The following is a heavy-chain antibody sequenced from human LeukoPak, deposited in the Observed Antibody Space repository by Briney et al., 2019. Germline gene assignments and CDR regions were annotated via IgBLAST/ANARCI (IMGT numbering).Heavy chain of an antibody. CDR3: ARGSSDVYWYLDV. CDR2: IYYSGST. V-gene: IGHV4-59*01. D-gene: IGHD6-19*01. Sequence: SETLSLTCTVSGGSISSYYWSWIRQPPGKGLEWIGYIYYSGSTNYNPSLKSRVTISVDTSKNQFSLKLSSVTAADTAVYYCARGSSDVYWYLDVWGRGTLVTVSS. J-gene: IGHJ2*01. CDR1: GGSISSYY.